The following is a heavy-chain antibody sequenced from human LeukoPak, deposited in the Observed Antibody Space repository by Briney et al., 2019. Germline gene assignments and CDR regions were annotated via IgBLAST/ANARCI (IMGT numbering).Heavy chain of an antibody. Sequence: GGSLRLYCAASGFTFSNYGMHWVRQAPNKGLEWVAFIRYDGSDKYYADAVKGRFTISRDNSKNTLYLQMNSLRAEDTAVYYCAKDVGTMVRGVAPNWFDPWGQGTLVTVSS. D-gene: IGHD3-10*01. V-gene: IGHV3-30*02. J-gene: IGHJ5*02. CDR3: AKDVGTMVRGVAPNWFDP. CDR2: IRYDGSDK. CDR1: GFTFSNYG.